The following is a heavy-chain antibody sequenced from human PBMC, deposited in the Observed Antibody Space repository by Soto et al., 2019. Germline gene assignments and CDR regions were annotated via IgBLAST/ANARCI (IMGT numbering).Heavy chain of an antibody. CDR2: INPSGST. Sequence: QVQLQLWGAGLLKPSETLSLTCAVYGGSFSGYYWSWIRQPPGKGLEWIGEINPSGSTNYTPSLKGRGSISVDTSKNQFSLKLSSVTAADTAVYYCARGRPGGAADWGQGTLVTVSS. J-gene: IGHJ4*02. CDR3: ARGRPGGAAD. V-gene: IGHV4-34*01. CDR1: GGSFSGYY. D-gene: IGHD1-26*01.